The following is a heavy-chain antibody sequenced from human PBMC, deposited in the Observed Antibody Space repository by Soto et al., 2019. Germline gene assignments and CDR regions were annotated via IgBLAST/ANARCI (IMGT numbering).Heavy chain of an antibody. CDR2: INHSGST. CDR3: AREMNYYDTSGDSYFDY. D-gene: IGHD3-22*01. Sequence: PSETLSLTCAVYGGSFSGYYWNWIRQPPGKGLEWIGEINHSGSTNYNPSLKSRVTISLDTSKNQFSLKLSSVTAADTAVYYCAREMNYYDTSGDSYFDYWGQGTLVTVSS. J-gene: IGHJ4*02. CDR1: GGSFSGYY. V-gene: IGHV4-34*01.